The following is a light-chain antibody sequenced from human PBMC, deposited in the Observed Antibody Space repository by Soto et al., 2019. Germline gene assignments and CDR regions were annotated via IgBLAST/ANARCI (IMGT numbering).Light chain of an antibody. CDR3: QQYNNWPYT. J-gene: IGKJ2*01. V-gene: IGKV3-15*01. Sequence: EIVMTQSPATLSVSPGERATLSCRASQGVSSNLAWYQQKPGQAPRLLIYGASTRATGIPARFSGSGSGTEFSLTISSLQSEDFSVYYCQQYNNWPYTFGQETKLEIK. CDR2: GAS. CDR1: QGVSSN.